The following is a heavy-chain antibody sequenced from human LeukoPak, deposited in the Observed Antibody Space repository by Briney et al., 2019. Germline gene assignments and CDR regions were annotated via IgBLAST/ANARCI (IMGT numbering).Heavy chain of an antibody. CDR2: MNPNSGNT. D-gene: IGHD7-27*01. J-gene: IGHJ4*02. V-gene: IGHV1-8*02. CDR3: ARGPQAGDPYFDY. Sequence: ASVKVSCKASGYTFTSYYMHWVRQAPGQGLEWMGWMNPNSGNTGYAQKFQGRVTMTRNTSISTAYMELSSLRSEDTAVYYCARGPQAGDPYFDYWGQGTLVTVSS. CDR1: GYTFTSYY.